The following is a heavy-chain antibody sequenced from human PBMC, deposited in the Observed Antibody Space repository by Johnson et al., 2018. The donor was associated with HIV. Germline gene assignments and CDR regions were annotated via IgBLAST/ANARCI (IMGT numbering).Heavy chain of an antibody. Sequence: VQLVESGRGVVRPGGSLRLSCAASGFTFSSYAMSWVRQATGKGLEWVSAISGSGGSTYYADSVKGRVTISRDNSKNTLYLQMNSLRAEDTAVYYCARDRQAVRGTFDIWGQGTMVTVSS. CDR1: GFTFSSYA. CDR3: ARDRQAVRGTFDI. CDR2: ISGSGGST. V-gene: IGHV3-23*04. D-gene: IGHD6-19*01. J-gene: IGHJ3*02.